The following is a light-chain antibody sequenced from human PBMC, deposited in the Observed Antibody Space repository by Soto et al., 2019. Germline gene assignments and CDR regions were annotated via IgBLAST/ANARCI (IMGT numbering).Light chain of an antibody. V-gene: IGKV1-39*01. CDR2: AAS. CDR3: QPSYSPPVT. CDR1: QSIYTY. Sequence: DVKMTKSPSSLSVSVGERVTITCLASQSIYTYLHWYRQRPGSAPNLLVFAASALHSGVPSRFSGSGSGTNFTLTISNLQSEDFATYYCQPSYSPPVTSGGATTVDI. J-gene: IGKJ4*01.